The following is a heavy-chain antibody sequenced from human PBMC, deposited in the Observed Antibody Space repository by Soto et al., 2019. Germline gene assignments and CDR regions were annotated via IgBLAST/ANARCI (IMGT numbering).Heavy chain of an antibody. CDR3: ARDDYYDSSGYYPNDAFDI. CDR2: IIPSCGTA. V-gene: IGHV1-69*01. CDR1: GGTFSSYA. J-gene: IGHJ3*02. D-gene: IGHD3-22*01. Sequence: QVQLVQSGAEVKKPGSSVKVSCKASGGTFSSYAISWVRQAPGQGLEWMGGIIPSCGTANYAQKFQGRVTIAADESTSTAYMELSSLRSEDTAVYYCARDDYYDSSGYYPNDAFDIWGQGTMVTVSS.